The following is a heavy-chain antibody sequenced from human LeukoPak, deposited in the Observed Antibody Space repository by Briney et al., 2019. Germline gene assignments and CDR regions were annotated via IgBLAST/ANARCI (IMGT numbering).Heavy chain of an antibody. V-gene: IGHV3-23*01. D-gene: IGHD6-19*01. CDR3: AKKGVAGMFHFDY. CDR2: ISGSGGST. CDR1: GFTFSSYA. Sequence: GGSLRLSCAASGFTFSSYAMSGVRQAPGKGLEWVSAISGSGGSTYYADSVKGRFTISRDNSKNTLYLQMNSLKAEDTAVYYCAKKGVAGMFHFDYWGQGTLVTVSS. J-gene: IGHJ4*02.